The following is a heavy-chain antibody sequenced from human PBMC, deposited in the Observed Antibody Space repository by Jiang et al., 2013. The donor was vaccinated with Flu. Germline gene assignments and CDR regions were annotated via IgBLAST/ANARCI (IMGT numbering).Heavy chain of an antibody. CDR2: ISGNSGNT. Sequence: VQLLESGGGLVQPGGSLRLSCAASGFTFSNYAMNWVRQAPGKGLEWVSGISGNSGNTYYADSVKGRFTISRDNSKNTLFVQINSLRAEDTAVYYCAKDREDFWSGYPYYYYMDVWGKGTTVTVSS. CDR1: GFTFSNYA. J-gene: IGHJ6*03. D-gene: IGHD3-3*01. V-gene: IGHV3-23*01. CDR3: AKDREDFWSGYPYYYYMDV.